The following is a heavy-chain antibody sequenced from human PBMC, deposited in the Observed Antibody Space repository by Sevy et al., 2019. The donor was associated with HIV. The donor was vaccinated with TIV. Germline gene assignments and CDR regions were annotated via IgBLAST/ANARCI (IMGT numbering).Heavy chain of an antibody. Sequence: GGSLRLSCAASGLSVSDNYMNWVRQAPGKGLELVSVIYSDGRTYYADSVKGRFTISRDNSKNTLYLHMNNLRPEDTAVYYCARDRYYDAIGYYYYYYGMDVWGQATTVTVSS. CDR3: ARDRYYDAIGYYYYYYGMDV. J-gene: IGHJ6*02. CDR2: IYSDGRT. D-gene: IGHD3-22*01. V-gene: IGHV3-66*01. CDR1: GLSVSDNY.